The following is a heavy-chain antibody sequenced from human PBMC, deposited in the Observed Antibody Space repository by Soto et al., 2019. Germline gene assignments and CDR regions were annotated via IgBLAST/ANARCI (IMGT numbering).Heavy chain of an antibody. V-gene: IGHV3-74*01. CDR2: IDTDGGGT. CDR3: ATVFDV. D-gene: IGHD4-17*01. J-gene: IGHJ4*02. Sequence: EVQLVESGGGLVQPGGSLIVSCAASGFTFRSHRIHWVRQAPGKGLEWVSRIDTDGGGTSYADSVKGRFTISTDNAENTVYLQMNGLRVEDTAVYYCATVFDVWGQGTLVTVSS. CDR1: GFTFRSHR.